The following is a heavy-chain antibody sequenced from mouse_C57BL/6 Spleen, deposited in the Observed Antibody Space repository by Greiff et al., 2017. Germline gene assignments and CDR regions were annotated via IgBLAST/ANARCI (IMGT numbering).Heavy chain of an antibody. CDR1: GYTFTSYG. Sequence: QVQLQQSGAELARPGASVKLSCKASGYTFTSYGISWVKQRTGQGLEWIGEIYPRSGNTYYNEKFKGKATLTADKSSSTAYMERRSLTAEDSAVYFCARVYDRYAMDYWGQGTSVTVSS. CDR3: ARVYDRYAMDY. D-gene: IGHD2-3*01. V-gene: IGHV1-81*01. CDR2: IYPRSGNT. J-gene: IGHJ4*01.